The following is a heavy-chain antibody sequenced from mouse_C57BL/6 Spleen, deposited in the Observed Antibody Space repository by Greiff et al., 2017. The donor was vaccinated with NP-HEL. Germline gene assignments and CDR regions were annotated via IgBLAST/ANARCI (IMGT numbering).Heavy chain of an antibody. V-gene: IGHV2-2*01. Sequence: VKLMESGPGLVQSSQSLSITCAVSGFSLTNYAVHWVRQSPGKGLEWLGVIWSGGNTDYNAAFISRLSISKDNSKSQVFFKMNSLQGDDTAIYYCARCDYGSLVYWGQGTLVTVSA. CDR2: IWSGGNT. CDR3: ARCDYGSLVY. CDR1: GFSLTNYA. J-gene: IGHJ3*01. D-gene: IGHD2-4*01.